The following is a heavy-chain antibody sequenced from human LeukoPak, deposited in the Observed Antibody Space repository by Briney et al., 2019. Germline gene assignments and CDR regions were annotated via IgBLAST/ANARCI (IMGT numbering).Heavy chain of an antibody. Sequence: GGSLRLSCAASGFSFSTYRMNWVRQAPGKGLELVSSISSNGDSIYYADSVKGRFTMSRDKAKNSLYLKLSGLGVEETAVYFFARARVPDSGSWFSDSWGQGTLVTVSS. CDR2: ISSNGDSI. D-gene: IGHD6-13*01. CDR1: GFSFSTYR. V-gene: IGHV3-21*01. J-gene: IGHJ4*02. CDR3: ARARVPDSGSWFSDS.